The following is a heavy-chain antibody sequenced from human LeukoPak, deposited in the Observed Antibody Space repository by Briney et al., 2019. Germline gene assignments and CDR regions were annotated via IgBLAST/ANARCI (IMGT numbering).Heavy chain of an antibody. V-gene: IGHV3-21*01. Sequence: GGSLRLSCAASGFTFSSYSMNWVRQAPGKGLEWVSSISSSSSYIYYADSVKGRFTISRDNAKNSLYLQMNSLRAEDTAVYYCARDVEWQLGRGGYYYMDVWGKGTTVTVSS. CDR1: GFTFSSYS. CDR2: ISSSSSYI. CDR3: ARDVEWQLGRGGYYYMDV. D-gene: IGHD6-13*01. J-gene: IGHJ6*03.